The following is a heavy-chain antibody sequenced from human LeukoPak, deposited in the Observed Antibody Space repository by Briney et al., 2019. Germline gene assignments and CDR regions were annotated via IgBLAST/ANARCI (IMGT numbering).Heavy chain of an antibody. CDR1: GYTFSRHG. D-gene: IGHD3-22*01. CDR2: VSVYKGNT. Sequence: ASVTVSCKTSGYTFSRHGITWVRQAPGQGLEWMGWVSVYKGNTNYAQNVQGRVTMPTDTSTNTAYMELRSLRSDDTAVYYCAKDIHPGLDSGASCCFDYWGQGTPVTVSS. CDR3: AKDIHPGLDSGASCCFDY. V-gene: IGHV1-18*01. J-gene: IGHJ4*02.